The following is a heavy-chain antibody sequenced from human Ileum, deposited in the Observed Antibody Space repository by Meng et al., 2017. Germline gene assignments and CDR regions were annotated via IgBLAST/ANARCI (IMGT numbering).Heavy chain of an antibody. J-gene: IGHJ4*02. CDR3: ARVRRYFDWSFPPSQFDY. V-gene: IGHV4-39*07. Sequence: SETLSLTCTVSGGSINSDSYYWGWIRQPPGKGLEWIGSINYSGSTYYNPSLKSRITVSVDTSKNQLSLKLSSVTAADTAVYYCARVRRYFDWSFPPSQFDYWGQGTVVTVSS. D-gene: IGHD3-9*01. CDR1: GGSINSDSYY. CDR2: INYSGST.